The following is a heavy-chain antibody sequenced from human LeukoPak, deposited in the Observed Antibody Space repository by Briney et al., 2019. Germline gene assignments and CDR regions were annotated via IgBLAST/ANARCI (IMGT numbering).Heavy chain of an antibody. CDR3: AKHPGGFTGIVNYYYMDV. J-gene: IGHJ6*03. Sequence: GGSLRLSCAASGFTFSTYGMHWVCQAPGKGLEWVAIISFDENNKYYADSVKGRFTISRDNSKNTLYLQMNSLRLEDTAVYYCAKHPGGFTGIVNYYYMDVWGEGTTVTVSS. CDR1: GFTFSTYG. V-gene: IGHV3-30*18. CDR2: ISFDENNK. D-gene: IGHD3-16*02.